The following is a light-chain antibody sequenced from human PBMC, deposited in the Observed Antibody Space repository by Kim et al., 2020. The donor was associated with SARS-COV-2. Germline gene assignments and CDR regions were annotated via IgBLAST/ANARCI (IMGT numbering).Light chain of an antibody. CDR1: KLVNKY. CDR3: QAWDSNTFV. CDR2: QDN. V-gene: IGLV3-1*01. J-gene: IGLJ1*01. Sequence: SYELTQPPSVSVSRGQTASITCSGDKLVNKYACWYQQKPGQSPVLVIYQDNMRPSGIPERFSGSNSGNTATLTISGTQAMDEADYYCQAWDSNTFVFGTGTKVTVL.